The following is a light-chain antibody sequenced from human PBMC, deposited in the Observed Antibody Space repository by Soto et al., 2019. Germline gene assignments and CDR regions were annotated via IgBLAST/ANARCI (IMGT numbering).Light chain of an antibody. V-gene: IGKV3-11*01. J-gene: IGKJ5*01. CDR3: QQRSNWQIT. CDR1: QSVGSF. Sequence: EIVLTQSPATLSLSPGERATLSCRASQSVGSFLAWYQQKPGQAPRLLIYDASNRATGIPARFSGSGSGTDFTLTISSLGPEDFAIYYCQQRSNWQITFGQGTRLDIK. CDR2: DAS.